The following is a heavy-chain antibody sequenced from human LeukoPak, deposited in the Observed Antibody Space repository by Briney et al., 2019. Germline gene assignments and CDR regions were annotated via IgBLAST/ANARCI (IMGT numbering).Heavy chain of an antibody. CDR3: AGHTLAAPGYFDY. D-gene: IGHD6-13*01. Sequence: GGSLRLSCAVSGFTFSNYPMQWVRQAPGKGLEYVSAISSNGGNTYYANSVKGRFTISRDNSKNTLYLQMGSLRAEDMAVYYCAGHTLAAPGYFDYWGQGALVTVSS. CDR2: ISSNGGNT. J-gene: IGHJ4*02. CDR1: GFTFSNYP. V-gene: IGHV3-64*01.